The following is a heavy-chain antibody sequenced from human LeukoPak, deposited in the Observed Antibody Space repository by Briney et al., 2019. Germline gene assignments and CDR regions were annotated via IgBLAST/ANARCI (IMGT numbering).Heavy chain of an antibody. CDR1: GYTFTGYF. CDR3: ARGGSTWTVHYYGMDV. CDR2: ISPSSGDT. Sequence: ASVKVSCKASGYTFTGYFLNWVRQAPGQGLEWMGRISPSSGDTNYAQKFQGRVTLYRDTSISTAYMDLSSLRSDDTAVYYCARGGSTWTVHYYGMDVWGQGTTVTASS. D-gene: IGHD6-13*01. V-gene: IGHV1-2*06. J-gene: IGHJ6*02.